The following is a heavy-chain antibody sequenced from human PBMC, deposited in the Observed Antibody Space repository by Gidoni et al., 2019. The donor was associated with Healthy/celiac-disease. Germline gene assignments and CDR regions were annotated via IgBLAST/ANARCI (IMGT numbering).Heavy chain of an antibody. CDR1: GFTFSSYG. CDR3: AKDQGQQLGYFDY. V-gene: IGHV3-30*18. J-gene: IGHJ4*02. D-gene: IGHD6-13*01. Sequence: QVQLVESGGGVVQPGRSLRLSCAASGFTFSSYGMHWVRQAPGKGLEWVAVISYDGSNKYYADSVKGRFTISRDNSKNTQYLQMNSLRAEDTAVYYCAKDQGQQLGYFDYWGQGTLVTVSS. CDR2: ISYDGSNK.